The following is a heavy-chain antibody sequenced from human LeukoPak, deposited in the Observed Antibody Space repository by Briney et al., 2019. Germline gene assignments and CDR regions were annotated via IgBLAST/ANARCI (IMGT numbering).Heavy chain of an antibody. CDR2: ISGSGGST. Sequence: GGSLRLSCAASGFTFSSYAMSWVREAPGKGLEWFSVISGSGGSTYYADSVKGRFTISRDNSKNTLYLQMNSLSAEDTAVYYCAKAAEPRSGYSDYWGQGTLVTVSS. D-gene: IGHD2-15*01. CDR3: AKAAEPRSGYSDY. CDR1: GFTFSSYA. J-gene: IGHJ4*02. V-gene: IGHV3-23*01.